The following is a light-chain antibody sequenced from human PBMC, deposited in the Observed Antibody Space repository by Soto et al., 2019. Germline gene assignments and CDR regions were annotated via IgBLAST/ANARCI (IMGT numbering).Light chain of an antibody. CDR1: HSLLHITGETF. J-gene: IGKJ5*01. V-gene: IGKV2D-29*02. Sequence: DLVMTQTPLSLSVTPGQPASISCKSSHSLLHITGETFLFWYLQKPGQSPQLLIYEVSTRVSGVPDRFSGSGSGTDFTLEISRVETDDVGIYYCMQSTQLPPTFGQGTRLEIK. CDR2: EVS. CDR3: MQSTQLPPT.